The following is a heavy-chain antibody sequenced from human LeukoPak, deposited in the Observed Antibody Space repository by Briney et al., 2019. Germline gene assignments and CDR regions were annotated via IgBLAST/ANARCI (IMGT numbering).Heavy chain of an antibody. CDR3: AKEALSYYGSGNSYGMDV. D-gene: IGHD3-10*01. CDR1: GFTFSIHA. J-gene: IGHJ6*02. Sequence: GGSLRLSCAASGFTFSIHAMSWVRQAPAKGLEWVSTISGSGGSSYYADSVKGRFTISRDNSKNTLYLQMNSLRAEDTAVYYCAKEALSYYGSGNSYGMDVWGQGTTVTVSS. V-gene: IGHV3-23*01. CDR2: ISGSGGSS.